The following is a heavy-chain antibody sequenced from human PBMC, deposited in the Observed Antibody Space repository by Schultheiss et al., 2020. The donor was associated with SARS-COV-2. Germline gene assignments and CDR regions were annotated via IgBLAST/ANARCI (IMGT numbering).Heavy chain of an antibody. J-gene: IGHJ4*02. CDR3: ARPEHHYYDSSGYYYA. V-gene: IGHV4-34*01. CDR1: DGSFNDHY. CDR2: INHSGST. D-gene: IGHD3-22*01. Sequence: SQTLSLTCAVFDGSFNDHYWSWIRQPPGKGLEWIGEINHSGSTNYNPSLKSRVTISVDMSKNQFFLKLSSVTAADTAVYYCARPEHHYYDSSGYYYAWGQGTLVTVSS.